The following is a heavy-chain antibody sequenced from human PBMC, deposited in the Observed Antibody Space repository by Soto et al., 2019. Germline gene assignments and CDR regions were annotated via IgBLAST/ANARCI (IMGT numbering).Heavy chain of an antibody. D-gene: IGHD6-13*01. V-gene: IGHV3-23*01. J-gene: IGHJ6*02. CDR1: GFTFDSFA. Sequence: GGSLRLSCVASGFTFDSFAMTWVRQAPEKGLEWVSRITGSGGSKYYADSVKGGFTISRDNSKNTLYLQMNSLRAEDTAVYFCASGGIAASGIYYYGLDVWGQGTTVTVSS. CDR3: ASGGIAASGIYYYGLDV. CDR2: ITGSGGSK.